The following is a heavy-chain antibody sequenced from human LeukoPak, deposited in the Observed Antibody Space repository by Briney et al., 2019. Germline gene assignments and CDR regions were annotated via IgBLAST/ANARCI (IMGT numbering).Heavy chain of an antibody. D-gene: IGHD4-11*01. CDR3: ARAYYSNYASDY. V-gene: IGHV4-59*12. J-gene: IGHJ4*02. CDR1: GGSISSYY. Sequence: SETLSLTCTVSGGSISSYYWSWIRQPPGKGLEWIGYIYYSGSTNYNPSLKSRVTISVDTSKDQFSLKLSSVTAADTAVYYCARAYYSNYASDYWGQGTLVTVSS. CDR2: IYYSGST.